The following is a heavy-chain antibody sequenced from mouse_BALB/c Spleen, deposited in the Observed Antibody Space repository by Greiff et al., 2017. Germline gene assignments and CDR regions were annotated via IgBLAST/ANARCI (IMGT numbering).Heavy chain of an antibody. J-gene: IGHJ3*01. D-gene: IGHD1-1*01. V-gene: IGHV3-2*02. CDR1: GYSITSDYA. CDR3: AIYYYGSSLFAY. Sequence: DVKLQESGPGLVKPSQSLSLTCTVTGYSITSDYAWNWIRQFPGNKLEWMGYISYSGSTSYNPSLKSRISITRDTSKNQFFLQLNSVTTEDTATYYCAIYYYGSSLFAYWGQGTLVTVSA. CDR2: ISYSGST.